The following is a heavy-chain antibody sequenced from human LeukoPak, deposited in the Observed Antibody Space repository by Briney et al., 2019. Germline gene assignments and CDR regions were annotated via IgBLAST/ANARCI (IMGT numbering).Heavy chain of an antibody. CDR2: IGRYGVTT. V-gene: IGHV3-48*03. J-gene: IGHJ4*02. CDR1: GFTLSTYE. D-gene: IGHD2-15*01. Sequence: GGSLRLSCAAPGFTLSTYEMNWVRQAPGKGLEWVAYIGRYGVTTYYADSVKGRFTISGDNAKNSLYLQMNSLRAEDTAVYYCARDLRYCSGGSCYSDSLYLDYWGQGTLVTVSS. CDR3: ARDLRYCSGGSCYSDSLYLDY.